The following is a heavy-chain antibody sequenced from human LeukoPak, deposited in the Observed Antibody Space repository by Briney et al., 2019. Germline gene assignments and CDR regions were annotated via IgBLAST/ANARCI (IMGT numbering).Heavy chain of an antibody. D-gene: IGHD2-15*01. V-gene: IGHV4-38-2*02. CDR2: IYHSGTT. J-gene: IGHJ3*02. CDR1: GYSLTSDYY. Sequence: SGTLSLTCTVSGYSLTSDYYWGWIRPPPGEGPGWICSIYHSGTTYYNPSLKSRLTILVDTSKHQLSLSVGEVPAADTAVYYCARAHKCQSGTCYPPGGAFDIGGEGTRDSVSS. CDR3: ARAHKCQSGTCYPPGGAFDI.